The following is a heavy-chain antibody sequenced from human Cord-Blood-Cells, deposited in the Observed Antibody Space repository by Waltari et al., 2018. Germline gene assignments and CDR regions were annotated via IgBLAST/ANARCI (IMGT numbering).Heavy chain of an antibody. D-gene: IGHD1-1*01. V-gene: IGHV1-2*04. CDR2: INPNSGGT. Sequence: QVQLVQSGAEVKKPGASVKVAGKASGYTFTGDDLHWVRQAPGQGLEWMGWINPNSGGTNYAQKFQGWVTMTRDTSISTAYMELSRLRSDDTAVYYCARGPGQLGHFGYWGQGTLVTVSS. J-gene: IGHJ4*02. CDR3: ARGPGQLGHFGY. CDR1: GYTFTGDD.